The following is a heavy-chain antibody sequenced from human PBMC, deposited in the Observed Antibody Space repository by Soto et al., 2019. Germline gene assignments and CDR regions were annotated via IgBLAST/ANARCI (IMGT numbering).Heavy chain of an antibody. V-gene: IGHV3-23*01. Sequence: GGSLRLSCAASGFTFSSYAMSWVRQAPGKGLEWVSAISGSGGSTYYADSVKGRFTISRDNSKNTLYLQMNSLRAEDTAVYYCAKDPQYSGRSRGIVDYWGQGTLVTVSS. CDR1: GFTFSSYA. CDR2: ISGSGGST. J-gene: IGHJ4*02. CDR3: AKDPQYSGRSRGIVDY. D-gene: IGHD1-26*01.